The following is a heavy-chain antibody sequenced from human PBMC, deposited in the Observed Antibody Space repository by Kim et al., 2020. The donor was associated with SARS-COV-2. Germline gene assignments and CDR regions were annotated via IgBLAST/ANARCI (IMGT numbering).Heavy chain of an antibody. Sequence: GGSLRLSCAASGFDFSRYAMAWVRQAPGKGLQLVSAISGSDDTAHYADSVKGRFTISRDNSRNTLYLQMNNLRAEDTAVYYCAKGRYFDWLLAYWGQGTLVTVYS. CDR3: AKGRYFDWLLAY. V-gene: IGHV3-23*01. CDR2: ISGSDDTA. J-gene: IGHJ4*02. D-gene: IGHD3-9*01. CDR1: GFDFSRYA.